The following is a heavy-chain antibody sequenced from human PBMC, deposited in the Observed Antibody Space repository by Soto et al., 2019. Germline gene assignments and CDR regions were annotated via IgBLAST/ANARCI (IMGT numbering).Heavy chain of an antibody. Sequence: SETLSLTCAVYGGSFSGYYWSWIRQPPGKGLEWIGEINHSGSTNYNPSLKSRVTISVDTSKNQFSLKLSSVTAADTAVYYCARGPFVVVAATGFDYWGQGTLVTVS. D-gene: IGHD2-15*01. J-gene: IGHJ4*02. CDR1: GGSFSGYY. CDR3: ARGPFVVVAATGFDY. V-gene: IGHV4-34*01. CDR2: INHSGST.